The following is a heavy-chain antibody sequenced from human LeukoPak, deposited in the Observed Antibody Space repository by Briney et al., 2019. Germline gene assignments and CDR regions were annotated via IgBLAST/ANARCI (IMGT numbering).Heavy chain of an antibody. Sequence: ASVNVSCTASGYSFTSLYMHWVRQPPGQGLEWIGMINTSGGSTSYAQKFQGRVTMTRDTSTSTVYMELSSLRSEDTAVYYCARAWDAMVRGVIITAPDYWGQGTLVIVSS. CDR3: ARAWDAMVRGVIITAPDY. CDR2: INTSGGST. J-gene: IGHJ4*02. CDR1: GYSFTSLY. V-gene: IGHV1-46*01. D-gene: IGHD3-10*01.